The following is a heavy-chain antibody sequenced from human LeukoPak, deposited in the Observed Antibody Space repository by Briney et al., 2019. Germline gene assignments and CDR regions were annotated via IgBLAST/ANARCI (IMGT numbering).Heavy chain of an antibody. V-gene: IGHV3-66*01. J-gene: IGHJ5*02. CDR1: EFSVGSNY. Sequence: GGSLRLSCAASEFSVGSNYMSWVRQAPGKGLEWVSVIYSGGSTYYADSVKGRFTISRDNSKNTLYLQMNSLRAEDTAVYYCAVSGSYSDWFDPWGQGTLVTVSS. CDR2: IYSGGST. CDR3: AVSGSYSDWFDP. D-gene: IGHD1-26*01.